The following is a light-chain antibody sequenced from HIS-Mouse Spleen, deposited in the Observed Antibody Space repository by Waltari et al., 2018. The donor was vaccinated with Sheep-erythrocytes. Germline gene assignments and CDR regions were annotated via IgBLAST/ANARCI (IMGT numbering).Light chain of an antibody. J-gene: IGKJ4*01. CDR1: QSISSY. CDR3: QQSYSTPPLT. V-gene: IGKV1-39*01. CDR2: TAS. Sequence: DIQMTQSPSSLSASVGDRVTITCRASQSISSYLNWYQQKPGKAPKLLIYTASSLQSGVPSRFSGSVSGTDFTLAIRSLRPEDFATYYCQQSYSTPPLTFGGGTKVEIK.